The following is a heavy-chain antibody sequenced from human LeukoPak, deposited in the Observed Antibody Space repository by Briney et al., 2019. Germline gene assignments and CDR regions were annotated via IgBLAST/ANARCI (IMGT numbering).Heavy chain of an antibody. D-gene: IGHD5-24*01. CDR3: ARAHRRWLRAFDI. CDR2: ISAYNGNT. V-gene: IGHV1-18*01. CDR1: GYTFTSYG. J-gene: IGHJ3*02. Sequence: ASVKVSCKASGYTFTSYGISWVRQAPGQGLEWMGWISAYNGNTNYAQKLQGRVTMTRNTSISTAYMELSSLRSEDTAVYYCARAHRRWLRAFDIWGQGTMVTVSS.